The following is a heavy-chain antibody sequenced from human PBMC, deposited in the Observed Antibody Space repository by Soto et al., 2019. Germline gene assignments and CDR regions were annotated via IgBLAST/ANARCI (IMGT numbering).Heavy chain of an antibody. CDR3: ARGHSSSWYGHYYCGMDV. D-gene: IGHD6-13*01. CDR1: GGSFSGYY. J-gene: IGHJ6*02. Sequence: SETLSLTCAVYGGSFSGYYWSWIRQPPGKGLEWIGEINHSGSTNYNPSLKSRVTISVDTSKNQFSLKLSSVTAADTAVYYCARGHSSSWYGHYYCGMDVWGQGTTVTVSS. V-gene: IGHV4-34*01. CDR2: INHSGST.